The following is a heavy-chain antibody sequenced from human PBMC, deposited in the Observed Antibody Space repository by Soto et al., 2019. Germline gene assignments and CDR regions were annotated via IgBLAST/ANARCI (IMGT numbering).Heavy chain of an antibody. CDR3: AAPYDSGSYYIGFDY. CDR1: GGTFSSYT. D-gene: IGHD3-10*01. Sequence: SVKVSCKASGGTFSSYTISWVRQAPGQGLEWMGRIIPILGIANYAQKFQGRVTITADKSTSTAYMELSSLRSEDTAVYYCAAPYDSGSYYIGFDYWGQGTLVTVSS. J-gene: IGHJ4*02. V-gene: IGHV1-69*02. CDR2: IIPILGIA.